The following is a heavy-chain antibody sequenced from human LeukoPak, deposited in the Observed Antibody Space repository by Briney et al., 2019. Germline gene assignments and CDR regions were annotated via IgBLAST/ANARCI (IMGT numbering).Heavy chain of an antibody. CDR3: ARGGYTSSWYISRDY. Sequence: GGSLRLSCVASGFTFSRHWMSWVRQAPGKGLEWVASIKEDGSEKTYVDSVRGRFTISRDNAKNSLDLQMNSLRAEDTAVYYCARGGYTSSWYISRDYWGQGTLVTVSS. V-gene: IGHV3-7*01. J-gene: IGHJ4*02. D-gene: IGHD6-13*01. CDR1: GFTFSRHW. CDR2: IKEDGSEK.